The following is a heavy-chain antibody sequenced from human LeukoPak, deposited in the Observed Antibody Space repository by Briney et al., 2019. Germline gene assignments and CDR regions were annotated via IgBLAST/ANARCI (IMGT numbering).Heavy chain of an antibody. Sequence: ASVKVSCKASGYTFTGYYMHWVRQAPGQGLEWMGWINPNSGGTNDAQKFQGRVTMTRDTSISTAYMELSRLRSDDTALYYCARGTTVVTPLGYWGQGTLVTVSS. CDR3: ARGTTVVTPLGY. J-gene: IGHJ4*02. CDR1: GYTFTGYY. CDR2: INPNSGGT. D-gene: IGHD4-23*01. V-gene: IGHV1-2*02.